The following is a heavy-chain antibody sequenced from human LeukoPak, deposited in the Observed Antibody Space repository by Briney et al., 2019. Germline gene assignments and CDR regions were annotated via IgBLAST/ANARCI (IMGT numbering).Heavy chain of an antibody. CDR3: ARMMGPKTYSSPFDP. CDR2: IYPGDSDT. CDR1: GYSFTSYW. J-gene: IGHJ5*02. Sequence: GESLKISCKGSGYSFTSYWIGWVRQMPGKGLEWMGIIYPGDSDTRYSPSFQGQVTISADKSISTAYLQWSSLKASDTATYYCARMMGPKTYSSPFDPWGQGTLVTVSS. D-gene: IGHD6-13*01. V-gene: IGHV5-51*01.